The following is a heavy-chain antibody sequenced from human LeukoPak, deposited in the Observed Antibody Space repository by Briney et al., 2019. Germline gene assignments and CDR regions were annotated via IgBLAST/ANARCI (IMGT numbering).Heavy chain of an antibody. CDR2: ISSSGSTI. V-gene: IGHV3-48*03. J-gene: IGHJ4*02. CDR1: GFTFSSYE. CDR3: XRGXKXXYXXY. Sequence: SXAAXGFTFSSYEMNWVRQAPGKGLEWVSYISSSGSTIYYADSVKGRFTISRDNAKNSLYLQMNSLRAEDTAVYYXXRGXKXXYXXYWGQGTLVTVSS.